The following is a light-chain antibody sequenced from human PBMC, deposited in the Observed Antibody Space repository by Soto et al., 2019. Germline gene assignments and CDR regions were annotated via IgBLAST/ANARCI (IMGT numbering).Light chain of an antibody. J-gene: IGKJ1*01. CDR1: QSIGSR. CDR3: QEYNSYPWT. CDR2: DAS. Sequence: DIQVTQSPSTLSASVGDRVTITCRASQSIGSRLAWYQQKPGKGPRLLISDASSLKSGVPSRFSGSGSGTEFTLTISSLQPDDFASYYCQEYNSYPWTF. V-gene: IGKV1-5*01.